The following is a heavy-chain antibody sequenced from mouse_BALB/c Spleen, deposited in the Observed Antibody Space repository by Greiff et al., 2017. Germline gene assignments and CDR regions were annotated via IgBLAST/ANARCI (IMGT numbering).Heavy chain of an antibody. V-gene: IGHV5-6-5*01. D-gene: IGHD1-1*01. Sequence: EVHLVESGGGLVKPGGSLKLSCAASGFTFSSYAMSWVRQTPEKRLEWVASISSGGSTYYPDSVKGRFTISRDNARNILYLQMSSLRSEDTAMYYCARSTTVVDYFDYWGQGTTLTVSS. CDR2: ISSGGST. J-gene: IGHJ2*01. CDR3: ARSTTVVDYFDY. CDR1: GFTFSSYA.